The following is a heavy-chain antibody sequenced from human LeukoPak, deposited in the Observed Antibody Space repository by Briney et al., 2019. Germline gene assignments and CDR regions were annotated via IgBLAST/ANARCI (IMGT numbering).Heavy chain of an antibody. CDR3: ARTYGDYSYNCFDP. J-gene: IGHJ5*02. CDR1: GDSISRVGYY. D-gene: IGHD4-17*01. V-gene: IGHV4-39*01. CDR2: LYSGGSS. Sequence: PSETLSLTCTVSGDSISRVGYYWGWIRQTPGKGLEWIGSLYSGGSSYYNPSLKSRVTISVDTSKNRFSLKLRSVTAADTALYFCARTYGDYSYNCFDPWGQGILVTVSS.